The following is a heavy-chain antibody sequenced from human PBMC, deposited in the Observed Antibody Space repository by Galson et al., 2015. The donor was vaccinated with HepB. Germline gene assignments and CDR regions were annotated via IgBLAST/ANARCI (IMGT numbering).Heavy chain of an antibody. CDR1: GFTLSSYG. D-gene: IGHD3-10*01. Sequence: SLRLSCAASGFTLSSYGMHWVRQAPGKGLEWVAVIWYDGSNKNYADSVKGRFTISRDNSKNTLYLQMNSLRAEDTAVYYCARDPGFPRYYYYYMDVWGKGTTVTVSS. V-gene: IGHV3-33*01. J-gene: IGHJ6*03. CDR3: ARDPGFPRYYYYYMDV. CDR2: IWYDGSNK.